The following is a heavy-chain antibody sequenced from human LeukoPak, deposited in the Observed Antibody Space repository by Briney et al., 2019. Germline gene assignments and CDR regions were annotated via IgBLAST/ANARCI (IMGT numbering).Heavy chain of an antibody. CDR3: ASQIVYTSNVDF. D-gene: IGHD5/OR15-5a*01. CDR1: GFTFSSYG. V-gene: IGHV3-21*01. J-gene: IGHJ4*02. CDR2: ISGNSNYI. Sequence: PGGSLRLSCAASGFTFSSYGMHWVRQAPGKGLEWVSAISGNSNYIYYADSVKDRFIVSRDNAKNSLYLQMNSLRAEDTAVYYCASQIVYTSNVDFWGQGTLVTVSS.